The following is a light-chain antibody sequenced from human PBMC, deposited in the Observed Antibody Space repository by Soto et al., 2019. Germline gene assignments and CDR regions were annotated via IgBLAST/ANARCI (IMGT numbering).Light chain of an antibody. CDR3: QQYYSYPPIT. Sequence: IQMTQSPSSVSASVGDRVTITCRVSQGISRWLAWYQQKLGKAPNLLIYDASTLQSGVPSSFSGSGSGTDFTLTISCLQSEDFATYYCQQYYSYPPITFGQGTRLEI. V-gene: IGKV1-8*01. J-gene: IGKJ5*01. CDR1: QGISRW. CDR2: DAS.